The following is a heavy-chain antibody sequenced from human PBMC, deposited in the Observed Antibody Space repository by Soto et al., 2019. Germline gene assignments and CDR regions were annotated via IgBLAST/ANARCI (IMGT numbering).Heavy chain of an antibody. CDR2: IIPIFGTA. V-gene: IGHV1-69*13. Sequence: GASVKVSCKASGGTFSSYAISWVRQAPGQGLEWMGGIIPIFGTANYAQKFQGRVTITADESTSTAYMELGSLRSEDTAVYYCARGRPPEWQRVPLYYYYGMDVWGQGTKVTVSS. CDR3: ARGRPPEWQRVPLYYYYGMDV. D-gene: IGHD5-12*01. J-gene: IGHJ6*02. CDR1: GGTFSSYA.